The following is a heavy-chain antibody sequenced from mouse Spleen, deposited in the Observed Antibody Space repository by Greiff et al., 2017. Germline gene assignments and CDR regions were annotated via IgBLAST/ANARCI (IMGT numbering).Heavy chain of an antibody. CDR2: ISSGGSYT. CDR3: ARHYGYDAYYAMDY. CDR1: GFTFSSYA. D-gene: IGHD2-2*01. V-gene: IGHV5-9-3*01. Sequence: EVKLVESGGGLVKPGGSLKLSCAASGFTFSSYAMSWVRQTPEKRLEWVATISSGGSYTYYPDSVKGRFTISRDNAKNTLYLQMSSLRSEDTAMYYCARHYGYDAYYAMDYWGQGTSVTVSS. J-gene: IGHJ4*01.